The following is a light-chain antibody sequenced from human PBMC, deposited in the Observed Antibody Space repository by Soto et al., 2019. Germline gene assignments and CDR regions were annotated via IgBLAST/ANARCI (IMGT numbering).Light chain of an antibody. CDR1: QSVTSNS. V-gene: IGKV3-20*01. CDR3: QQFGTSPGT. J-gene: IGKJ3*01. CDR2: DAS. Sequence: EIVLTQSPGTLSLSPGERATLSCRASQSVTSNSLAWYQHKLGQAPRLLIYDASSRATGIPDRFSGSGSGTDFTLTISRLEPEDFAVYFGQQFGTSPGTFGPGTKVDIK.